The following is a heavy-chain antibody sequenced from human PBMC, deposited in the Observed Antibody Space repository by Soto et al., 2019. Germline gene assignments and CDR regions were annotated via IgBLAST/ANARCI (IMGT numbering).Heavy chain of an antibody. Sequence: QVQLVQSGAEVKKPGASVKVSCKASGYTFTSYDINWVRQATGQGLEGMGWMNPNSGNTGYAQKCQGRATMTRNTSISTAYMELSSLRSEDTAVYYCARERSAAGTGWFDPWGQGTLVTVSS. CDR1: GYTFTSYD. J-gene: IGHJ5*02. CDR2: MNPNSGNT. CDR3: ARERSAAGTGWFDP. D-gene: IGHD6-13*01. V-gene: IGHV1-8*01.